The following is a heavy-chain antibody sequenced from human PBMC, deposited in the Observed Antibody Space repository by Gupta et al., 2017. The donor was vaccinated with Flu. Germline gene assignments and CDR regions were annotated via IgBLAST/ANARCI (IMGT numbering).Heavy chain of an antibody. CDR2: ISHDGSYK. Sequence: QEQVVESGGGVVQPGTSLRLSCAASGFSFRNYGIHWVRQAPGKGLEWVAVISHDGSYKDYAESVKGRFIISRDNSKNTLYLQMNSLRVEDTAVFDGAKECRWESNVYGRNVWGPGTTVTVSS. V-gene: IGHV3-30*18. CDR1: GFSFRNYG. D-gene: IGHD1-26*01. CDR3: AKECRWESNVYGRNV. J-gene: IGHJ6*02.